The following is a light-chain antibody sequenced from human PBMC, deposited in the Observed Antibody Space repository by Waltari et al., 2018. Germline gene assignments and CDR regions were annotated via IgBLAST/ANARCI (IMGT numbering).Light chain of an antibody. Sequence: SSELTQDPAVSVALGQTVRITCQGESPTSYYASWYQQKPGQAPVLVIYGKNNRPSGIPDRFSGSSSGNTASLTITGAQAEDEADYYCNSRDSSGNHVVFGGGTKLTVL. CDR1: SPTSYY. CDR2: GKN. J-gene: IGLJ2*01. CDR3: NSRDSSGNHVV. V-gene: IGLV3-19*01.